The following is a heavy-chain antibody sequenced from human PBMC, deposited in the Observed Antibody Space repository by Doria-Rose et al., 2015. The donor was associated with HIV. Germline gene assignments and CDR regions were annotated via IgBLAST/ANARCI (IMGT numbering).Heavy chain of an antibody. CDR2: IFYTGST. J-gene: IGHJ4*02. CDR1: GGSISHYY. V-gene: IGHV4-59*01. Sequence: QVQLQESGPGLVKPSETLSLTCSVSGGSISHYYWGWIRQPPGKGLEYIGDIFYTGSTNYSPSLKSRVSILIDTSKNKFSLRLSSVTAADTAVYYCARVLSGTYDYWGQGTLVTVSS. D-gene: IGHD1-26*01. CDR3: ARVLSGTYDY.